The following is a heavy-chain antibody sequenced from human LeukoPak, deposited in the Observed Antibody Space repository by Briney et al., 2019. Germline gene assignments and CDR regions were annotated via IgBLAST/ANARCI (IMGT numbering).Heavy chain of an antibody. CDR2: INPNSGGT. CDR3: ATIADYYYYMDV. D-gene: IGHD6-13*01. CDR1: GYTFTGYY. Sequence: VSVKVSCKASGYTFTGYYMHWVRQAPGQGLEWMGWINPNSGGTNYAQKFQGRVTMTRDTSISTAYMELSRLRSDDTAVYYCATIADYYYYMDVWGKGTTVTVSS. V-gene: IGHV1-2*02. J-gene: IGHJ6*03.